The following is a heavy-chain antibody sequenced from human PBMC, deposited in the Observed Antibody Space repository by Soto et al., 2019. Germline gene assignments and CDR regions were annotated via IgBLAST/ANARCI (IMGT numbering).Heavy chain of an antibody. CDR1: GFTFSSYS. CDR2: ISSSSSYI. Sequence: GGSLRLSCAASGFTFSSYSMNWVRQAPGKGLEWVSSISSSSSYIYYADSVKGRFTISRDNAKNSLYLQMNSLRAEDTAVYYCASHYDFWSGYLNYYYYYYYMDVWGKGTTVTVSS. V-gene: IGHV3-21*01. CDR3: ASHYDFWSGYLNYYYYYYYMDV. D-gene: IGHD3-3*01. J-gene: IGHJ6*03.